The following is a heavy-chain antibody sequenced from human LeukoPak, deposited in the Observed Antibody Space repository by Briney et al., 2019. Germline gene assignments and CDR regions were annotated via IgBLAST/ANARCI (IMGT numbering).Heavy chain of an antibody. CDR1: GFTFSNAW. CDR2: IKSKTDGGTT. CDR3: TTVYCSSTSCYTAHFDY. Sequence: PGGSLRLSCAVSGFTFSNAWMSWVRQAPGKGLEWVGRIKSKTDGGTTDYAAPVKGRFTISRDDSKNTLYLQMNSLKTEDTAVYYCTTVYCSSTSCYTAHFDYWGQGTLVTVSS. J-gene: IGHJ4*02. V-gene: IGHV3-15*01. D-gene: IGHD2-2*02.